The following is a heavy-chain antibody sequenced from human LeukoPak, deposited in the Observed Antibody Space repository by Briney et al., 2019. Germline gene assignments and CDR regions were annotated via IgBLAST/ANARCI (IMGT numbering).Heavy chain of an antibody. CDR1: GYTFTSYD. CDR2: MNPNSGNT. V-gene: IGHV1-8*01. CDR3: ARLAVGATNWNWFSSDAFDI. D-gene: IGHD1-1*01. J-gene: IGHJ3*02. Sequence: PRASVKVSCKASGYTFTSYDINWVRQATGQGLEWMGWMNPNSGNTGYAQKFQGRVTMTRNTSISTAYMELSSLRSEDTAVYYCARLAVGATNWNWFSSDAFDIWGQGTMVTVSS.